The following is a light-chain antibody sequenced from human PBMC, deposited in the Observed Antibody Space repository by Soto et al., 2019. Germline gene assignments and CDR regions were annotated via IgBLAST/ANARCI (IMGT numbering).Light chain of an antibody. Sequence: QPVLTQPPSVSGAPGQRVTISCTGSTSNIGAGYDVHWYQQLPGTAPKLFIYANNNRPSGAPDRFSGSKSGTSASLAITGLQADDEADYYCQSYDSSLSGVVFGGGTKLTVL. CDR2: ANN. CDR1: TSNIGAGYD. CDR3: QSYDSSLSGVV. V-gene: IGLV1-40*01. J-gene: IGLJ2*01.